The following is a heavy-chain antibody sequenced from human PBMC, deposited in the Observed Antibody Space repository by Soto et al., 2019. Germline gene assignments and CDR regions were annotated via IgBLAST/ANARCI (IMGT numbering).Heavy chain of an antibody. CDR3: AKGRLSMIRYFDY. CDR2: MSNSDGST. CDR1: GFTFSSYS. Sequence: GGSLRLSCAASGFTFSSYSMNWVRQAPGKGLEWVSCMSNSDGSTYYADSVKGRFTISRDNSKNTLYLQMNALRAEDTAIYYCAKGRLSMIRYFDYWGQGTLVTVSS. V-gene: IGHV3-23*01. D-gene: IGHD3-22*01. J-gene: IGHJ4*02.